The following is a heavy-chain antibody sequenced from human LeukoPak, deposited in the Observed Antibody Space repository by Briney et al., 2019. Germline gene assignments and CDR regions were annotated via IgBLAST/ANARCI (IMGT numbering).Heavy chain of an antibody. D-gene: IGHD4-17*01. CDR2: IYYNGSA. J-gene: IGHJ2*01. Sequence: GSLRLSCAASGSTFSSYWMSWVRQPPGKGLEWIGTIYYNGSAFYNPSLRGRVTIVVDTSKNHFSLNLTSLTAADTAVYYCARDAVYGDYDWYFDLWGRGTRVTVSS. CDR1: GSTFSSYW. V-gene: IGHV4-4*02. CDR3: ARDAVYGDYDWYFDL.